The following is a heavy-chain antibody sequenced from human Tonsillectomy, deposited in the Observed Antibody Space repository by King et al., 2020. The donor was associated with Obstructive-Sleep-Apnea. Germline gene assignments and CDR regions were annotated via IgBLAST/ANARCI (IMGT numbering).Heavy chain of an antibody. D-gene: IGHD6-13*01. Sequence: QLVQSGGGVVHPGRSLRLSCAASGFTFRSFGMHWVRQAPGKGLEWVAVISYDESKKYYADSVKGRFTVSRDNSNNTVSLQMNSLRPEDTAVYYCVKDPRKTSSSWPFDYWGQGTFVAVSS. CDR1: GFTFRSFG. J-gene: IGHJ4*02. CDR2: ISYDESKK. V-gene: IGHV3-30*18. CDR3: VKDPRKTSSSWPFDY.